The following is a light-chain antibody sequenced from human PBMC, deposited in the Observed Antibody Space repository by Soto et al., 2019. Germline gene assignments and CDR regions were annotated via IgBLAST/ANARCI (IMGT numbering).Light chain of an antibody. CDR3: QQSYRFPKT. CDR1: QSVSSSY. V-gene: IGKV3-20*01. J-gene: IGKJ1*01. Sequence: EIVLTQSPGTLSLSPGERATLSCRASQSVSSSYLAWYQQKPGQAPRLLIYGASSRATGIPDRFSGSGSGTDFTLTISRLEPEDFAVYYCQQSYRFPKTFGRGTKVEVK. CDR2: GAS.